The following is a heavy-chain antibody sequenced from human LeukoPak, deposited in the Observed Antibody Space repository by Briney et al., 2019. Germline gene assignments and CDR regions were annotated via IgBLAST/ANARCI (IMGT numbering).Heavy chain of an antibody. Sequence: GGSLRLSCAASGSTFSDYYMSWIRQAPGRGLEWVSYISSSGSTIYYADSVKGRFTISRDNAKNSLYLQMNSLRAEDTAVYYCAKDPSSIAAAPRERDYWGQGTLVTVSS. V-gene: IGHV3-11*01. CDR3: AKDPSSIAAAPRERDY. J-gene: IGHJ4*02. D-gene: IGHD6-13*01. CDR2: ISSSGSTI. CDR1: GSTFSDYY.